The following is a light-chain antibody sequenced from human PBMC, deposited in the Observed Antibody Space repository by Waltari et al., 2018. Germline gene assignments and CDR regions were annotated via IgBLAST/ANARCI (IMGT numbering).Light chain of an antibody. J-gene: IGKJ3*01. CDR3: QYYGSSLFT. Sequence: ATLSCRASQSVSTSHLAWYQQKPGLAPRLLIYRASSRATGIPDRFSGSGSGADFTLTISRLEPEDFAVYYCQYYGSSLFTFGPGTKVDIK. CDR1: QSVSTSH. CDR2: RAS. V-gene: IGKV3-20*01.